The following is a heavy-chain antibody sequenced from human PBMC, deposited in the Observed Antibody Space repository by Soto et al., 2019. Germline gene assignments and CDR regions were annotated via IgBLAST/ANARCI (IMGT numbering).Heavy chain of an antibody. D-gene: IGHD3-3*01. V-gene: IGHV4-4*07. J-gene: IGHJ4*02. CDR1: GGSISNYF. Sequence: PSETLSLTCTVSGGSISNYFCNWIRQPAGKGLEWIGRIDNSGSTNYNPSLKSRITMSADTSRNQFSLKLNSVTAADTAVYYCARGGQDFWSGPFDYWGQGAFVTVSS. CDR3: ARGGQDFWSGPFDY. CDR2: IDNSGST.